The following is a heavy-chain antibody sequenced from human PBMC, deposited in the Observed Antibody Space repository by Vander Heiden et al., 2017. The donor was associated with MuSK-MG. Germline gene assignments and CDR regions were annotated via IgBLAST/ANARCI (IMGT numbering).Heavy chain of an antibody. CDR3: AREGWELRGAFDI. CDR1: GFTLGSYG. D-gene: IGHD1-26*01. V-gene: IGHV3-33*01. CDR2: IWYDGSNK. J-gene: IGHJ3*02. Sequence: QVQLVESGGGVVQPGGSRRVSCAGCGFTLGSYGMHWVRQGPGKGLEWVAVIWYDGSNKYYADSVKGRFTISRDNSKNTLYLQMNSLRAEDTAVYYCAREGWELRGAFDIWGQGTMVTVSS.